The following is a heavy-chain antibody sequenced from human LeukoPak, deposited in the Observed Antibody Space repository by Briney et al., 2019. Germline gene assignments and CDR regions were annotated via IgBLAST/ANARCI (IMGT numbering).Heavy chain of an antibody. Sequence: GASVKVSCKASGYTFTSYGISWVRQAPGQGLEWMGWISAYNGNTNYAQKLQGRVTMTTDTSTSTAYMELRSLRSDDTAVYYCARDRRYSSSWQKNWLDPWGQGTLVTVSS. CDR3: ARDRRYSSSWQKNWLDP. V-gene: IGHV1-18*01. CDR1: GYTFTSYG. D-gene: IGHD6-13*01. J-gene: IGHJ5*02. CDR2: ISAYNGNT.